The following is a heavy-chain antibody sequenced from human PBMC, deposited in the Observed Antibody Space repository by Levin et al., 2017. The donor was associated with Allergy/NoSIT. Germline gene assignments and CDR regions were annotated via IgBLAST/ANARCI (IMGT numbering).Heavy chain of an antibody. Sequence: SETLSLTCTVSGASVNSGTYYWSWIRQPAGKGLEWIGRLYTTGSTNYNPSLKSRVSISVDTSKNQFTLKLSSVTASDTAVYYCASDLGTAMNTVLFDPWGQGTLVTVSA. CDR3: ASDLGTAMNTVLFDP. D-gene: IGHD5-18*01. CDR1: GASVNSGTYY. V-gene: IGHV4-61*02. CDR2: LYTTGST. J-gene: IGHJ5*02.